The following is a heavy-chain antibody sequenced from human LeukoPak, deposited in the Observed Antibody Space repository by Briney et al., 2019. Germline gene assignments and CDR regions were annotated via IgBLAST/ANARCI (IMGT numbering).Heavy chain of an antibody. V-gene: IGHV3-74*01. CDR3: TRASSVADDY. Sequence: GGSLRLSCAASGFTLRNYWMHWVRQGPGKGLVWVARISGDGSATNYADSVKGRFSISRDNARDTLYLQMKGLRAEDTAVYYCTRASSVADDYWGQGTLVTVSS. CDR2: ISGDGSAT. CDR1: GFTLRNYW. D-gene: IGHD6-19*01. J-gene: IGHJ4*02.